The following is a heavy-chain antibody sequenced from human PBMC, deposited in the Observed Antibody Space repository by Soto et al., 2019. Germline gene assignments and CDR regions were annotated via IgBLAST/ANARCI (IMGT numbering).Heavy chain of an antibody. CDR3: ARVKPMYDFWSGFYYYYYGMDV. D-gene: IGHD3-3*01. J-gene: IGHJ6*02. Sequence: PSETLSLTCAVYGGSFSGYYWSRIRQPPGKGLEWIGEINHSGSTNYNPSLKSRVTISVDTSKNQFSLKLSSVTAADTAVYYCARVKPMYDFWSGFYYYYYGMDVWGQGTTVTVSS. CDR1: GGSFSGYY. V-gene: IGHV4-34*01. CDR2: INHSGST.